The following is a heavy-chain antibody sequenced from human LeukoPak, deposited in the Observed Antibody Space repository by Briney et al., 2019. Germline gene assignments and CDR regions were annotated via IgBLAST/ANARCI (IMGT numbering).Heavy chain of an antibody. J-gene: IGHJ4*02. Sequence: ASVKVSCKASGYTFTVYFMHWVRQAHGQGLEWMGWINPNSGGTNYAQKFQGRVTMTRDTSISTAYMELSRLRSDDTAVYYCARELNYDSSDYYFDYWGQGTLVTVSS. CDR2: INPNSGGT. V-gene: IGHV1-2*02. D-gene: IGHD3-22*01. CDR3: ARELNYDSSDYYFDY. CDR1: GYTFTVYF.